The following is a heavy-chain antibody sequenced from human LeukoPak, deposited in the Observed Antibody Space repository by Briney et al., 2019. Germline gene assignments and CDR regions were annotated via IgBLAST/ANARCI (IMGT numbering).Heavy chain of an antibody. V-gene: IGHV3-23*01. D-gene: IGHD6-19*01. J-gene: IGHJ4*02. CDR3: AKRGRSSGWLQMDRYYFDY. CDR1: GFTFSSYA. Sequence: GGSLRLSCAASGFTFSSYAMSWVRQAPGKGLEWVSAISGSGGSTYYADPVKGRFTISRDNSKNTLYLQMNSLRAEDTAVYYCAKRGRSSGWLQMDRYYFDYWGQGTLVTVSS. CDR2: ISGSGGST.